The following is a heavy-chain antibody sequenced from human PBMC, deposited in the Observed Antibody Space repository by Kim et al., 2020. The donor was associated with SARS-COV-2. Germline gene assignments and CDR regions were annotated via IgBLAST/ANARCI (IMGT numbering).Heavy chain of an antibody. CDR3: ARGGYSSSLADY. Sequence: NYNPSLKSRVTISVDTSKTQSSLKLSSVTAADTAVYYCARGGYSSSLADYWGQGTLVTVSS. D-gene: IGHD6-6*01. J-gene: IGHJ4*02. V-gene: IGHV4-59*09.